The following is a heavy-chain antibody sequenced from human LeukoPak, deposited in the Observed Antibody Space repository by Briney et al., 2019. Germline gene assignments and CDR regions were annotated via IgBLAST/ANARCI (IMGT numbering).Heavy chain of an antibody. V-gene: IGHV3-11*05. CDR2: ISPSSDNT. J-gene: IGHJ4*02. CDR1: GFTFDDYG. Sequence: PGGSLRLSCAASGFTFDDYGMSWVRQAPGRGLEWLSYISPSSDNTPYADSVKGRFTISRDNAKNSLYLQMNSLRAEDTAVFYCARVATLEAAGSPDYWGQGTLVTVSS. D-gene: IGHD6-13*01. CDR3: ARVATLEAAGSPDY.